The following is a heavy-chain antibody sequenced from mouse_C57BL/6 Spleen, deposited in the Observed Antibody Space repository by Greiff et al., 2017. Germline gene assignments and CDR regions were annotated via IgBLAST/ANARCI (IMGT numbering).Heavy chain of an antibody. V-gene: IGHV5-6*01. Sequence: EVQLQESGGDLVKPGGSLKLSCAASGFTFSSYGMSWVRQTPDKRLEWVATISSGGSYTYYPDSVKGRFTISRDNAKNTLYLQMSSLKSEDTAMYYCARLGHFDYWGQGTTLTVSS. CDR1: GFTFSSYG. CDR3: ARLGHFDY. J-gene: IGHJ2*01. CDR2: ISSGGSYT.